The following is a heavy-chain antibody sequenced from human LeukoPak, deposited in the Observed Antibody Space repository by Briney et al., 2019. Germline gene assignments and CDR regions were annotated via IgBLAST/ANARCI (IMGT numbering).Heavy chain of an antibody. CDR2: IYTSGST. D-gene: IGHD6-19*01. J-gene: IGHJ6*03. Sequence: PSETLSLTCTVSGGSISSGSYYWSWIRQPAGKGLEWIGRIYTSGSTNYNPSLKSRVTISVDTSKNQFSLKLSSVTAADTAVYYCAREDSSGLAPYMDVWGKGTTVTVSS. CDR1: GGSISSGSYY. V-gene: IGHV4-61*02. CDR3: AREDSSGLAPYMDV.